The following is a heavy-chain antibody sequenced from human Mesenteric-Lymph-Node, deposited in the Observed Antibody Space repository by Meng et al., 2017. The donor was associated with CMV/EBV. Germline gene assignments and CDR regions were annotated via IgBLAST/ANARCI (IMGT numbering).Heavy chain of an antibody. V-gene: IGHV4-34*01. D-gene: IGHD3-10*01. CDR3: ARGGYGSGSGYFDY. J-gene: IGHJ4*02. CDR1: GESFSGYY. Sequence: GSLRLSCAVYGESFSGYYWSWIRQPPGKGLEWIGEINHSGSTNYNPSLKSRVTISVDTSKNQFSLKVSSVTAADTAVYYCARGGYGSGSGYFDYWGQGTLVTVSS. CDR2: INHSGST.